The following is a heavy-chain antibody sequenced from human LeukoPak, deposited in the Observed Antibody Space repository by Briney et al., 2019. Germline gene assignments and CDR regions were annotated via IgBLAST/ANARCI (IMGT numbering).Heavy chain of an antibody. Sequence: PGGSLRLSCAASGFSFDDYAMHWVRQAPGKGLEWVSLISGDAGSTYYADPVRGRFSISRDNSKNSLFLQMNSLRTEDTAFYFCAKVIGYCSSTSCSLFDDAFDVWGQGTMVTVSS. D-gene: IGHD2-2*03. V-gene: IGHV3-43*02. J-gene: IGHJ3*01. CDR1: GFSFDDYA. CDR2: ISGDAGST. CDR3: AKVIGYCSSTSCSLFDDAFDV.